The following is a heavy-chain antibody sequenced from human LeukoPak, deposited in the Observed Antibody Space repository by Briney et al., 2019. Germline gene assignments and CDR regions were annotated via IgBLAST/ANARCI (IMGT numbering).Heavy chain of an antibody. CDR2: INPSGGST. J-gene: IGHJ4*02. CDR3: ARVEGSGVSV. Sequence: ASVTVSCKASGYTYTSYYMHWVRQAPGQGLEWMGIINPSGGSTSYAQKFQGRVTMTRDTSTSTVYMELSSLRSEDTAVYYCARVEGSGVSVWGQGTLVTVSS. CDR1: GYTYTSYY. V-gene: IGHV1-46*01. D-gene: IGHD2-8*01.